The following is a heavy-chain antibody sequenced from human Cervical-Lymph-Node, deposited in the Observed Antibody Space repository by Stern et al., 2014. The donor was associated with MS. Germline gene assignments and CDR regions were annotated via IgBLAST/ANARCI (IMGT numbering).Heavy chain of an antibody. D-gene: IGHD1-1*01. Sequence: QVQLQESGPRPVKASQTLSLTCTVYGGSVSTEDYYWSWIRQHPAKGLEWIGYIHYSGSTHYNPSLKSRVTMSVDTSKNQFALKLSSVTAADTAVYYCASPTGHWGPGALVTVSS. CDR2: IHYSGST. CDR3: ASPTGH. CDR1: GGSVSTEDYY. J-gene: IGHJ1*01. V-gene: IGHV4-31*03.